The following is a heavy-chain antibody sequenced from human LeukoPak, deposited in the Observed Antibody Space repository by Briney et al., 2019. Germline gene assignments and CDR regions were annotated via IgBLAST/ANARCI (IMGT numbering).Heavy chain of an antibody. CDR3: ARGKLGYYYYHMDA. J-gene: IGHJ6*03. V-gene: IGHV1-69*05. CDR2: IIPIYGTA. D-gene: IGHD3-3*02. CDR1: GGTLSGYA. Sequence: ASVTVSCKASGGTLSGYAISWVRQAPGQGLEWMGGIIPIYGTANSAQKFQGRVTITTDESTSTAYMELSSLISEDTAVYYCARGKLGYYYYHMDAWGKGTTVTVSS.